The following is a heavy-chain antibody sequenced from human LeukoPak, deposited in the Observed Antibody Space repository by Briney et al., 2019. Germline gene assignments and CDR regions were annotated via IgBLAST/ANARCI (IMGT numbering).Heavy chain of an antibody. CDR1: GGSLSGYS. CDR3: ARVYVTVVRGRWFDP. CDR2: IDLSGST. J-gene: IGHJ5*02. V-gene: IGHV4-34*01. Sequence: SETLSLTCAVYGGSLSGYSWTWIRQPPGKGLEWIGEIDLSGSTNNASLTGRVIISADTSQNQFSLKLTSVTVADTAVYYCARVYVTVVRGRWFDPWGQGTLVTVSS. D-gene: IGHD3-10*01.